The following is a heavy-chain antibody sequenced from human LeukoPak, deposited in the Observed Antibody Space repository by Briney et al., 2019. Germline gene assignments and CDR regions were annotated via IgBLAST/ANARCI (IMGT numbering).Heavy chain of an antibody. CDR3: ARDPRDTAMVVDAFDI. J-gene: IGHJ3*02. D-gene: IGHD5-18*01. Sequence: SVKVSCKASGGTFSSYAISWVRQAPGQGLEWMGRIIPIFGTANYAQKFQGRVMITTDESTSTAYMELSSLRSEDTAVYYCARDPRDTAMVVDAFDIWGQGTMVTVSS. V-gene: IGHV1-69*05. CDR1: GGTFSSYA. CDR2: IIPIFGTA.